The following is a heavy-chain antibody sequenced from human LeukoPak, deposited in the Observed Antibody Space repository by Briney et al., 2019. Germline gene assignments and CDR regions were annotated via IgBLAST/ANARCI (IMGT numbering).Heavy chain of an antibody. V-gene: IGHV3-21*01. J-gene: IGHJ4*02. CDR1: GFTFSSYS. D-gene: IGHD3-9*01. Sequence: GGSLRLSCAASGFTFSSYSMNWVRQAPGKGLEWVSSISSSSSDIYYADSVKGRLTISRDNPKNSLYLQMNSLSAEDTAVSSCARDTTSSELRYFDWLVGVPDYWGPGTLVTVSS. CDR2: ISSSSSDI. CDR3: ARDTTSSELRYFDWLVGVPDY.